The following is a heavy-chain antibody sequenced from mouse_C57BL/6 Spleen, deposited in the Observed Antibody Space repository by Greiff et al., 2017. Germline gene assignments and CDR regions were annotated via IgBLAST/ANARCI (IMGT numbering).Heavy chain of an antibody. J-gene: IGHJ2*01. V-gene: IGHV1-80*01. CDR3: ARGAILLRYFDY. D-gene: IGHD1-1*01. CDR1: GYAFSSYW. Sequence: VQLQQSGAELVKPGASVKISCKASGYAFSSYWMNWVKQRPGKGLEWIGQIYPGDGDTNYNGKFKGKATLTADKSSSTAYMQLSSLTSEDSAVYFCARGAILLRYFDYWGQGTTLTVSS. CDR2: IYPGDGDT.